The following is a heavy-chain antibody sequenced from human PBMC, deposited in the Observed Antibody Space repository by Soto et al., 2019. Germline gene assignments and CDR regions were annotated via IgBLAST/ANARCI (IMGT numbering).Heavy chain of an antibody. CDR3: ARDSVTGTTRDPQRMDV. CDR1: GGTFSSYA. CDR2: IIPIFGTA. J-gene: IGHJ6*02. D-gene: IGHD1-7*01. V-gene: IGHV1-69*13. Sequence: SVKVSCKASGGTFSSYAISWVQQAPGQGLEWMGGIIPIFGTANYAQKFQGRVTITADESTSTAYMELSSLRSEDTAVYYCARDSVTGTTRDPQRMDVWGQGTTVTVSS.